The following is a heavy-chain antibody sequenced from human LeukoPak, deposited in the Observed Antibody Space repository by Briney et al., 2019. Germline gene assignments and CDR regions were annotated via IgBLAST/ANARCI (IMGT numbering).Heavy chain of an antibody. Sequence: SETLSLTCTVSGGSVSRGSYYWSWIRQPPGKGLEWIGYIYYSGSTNYNPSLKSRVTISVDTSKNQFSLKLSSVTAADTAVYYCARITLSGSYYDLWYFDLWGRGTLVTVSS. CDR1: GGSVSRGSYY. V-gene: IGHV4-61*01. D-gene: IGHD1-26*01. CDR3: ARITLSGSYYDLWYFDL. CDR2: IYYSGST. J-gene: IGHJ2*01.